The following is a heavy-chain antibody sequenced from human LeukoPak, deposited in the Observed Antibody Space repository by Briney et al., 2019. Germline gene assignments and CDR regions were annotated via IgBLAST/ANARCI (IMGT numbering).Heavy chain of an antibody. CDR1: GFNFNSYW. J-gene: IGHJ4*02. D-gene: IGHD3-10*01. CDR3: ARDPRSILRGGDY. CDR2: IKQDGSDI. V-gene: IGHV3-7*01. Sequence: GGSLRLSCAASGFNFNSYWMSWVRQAPGKGLECVANIKQDGSDIYFVDSVKGRFTVSRDNAKNSLYLQMNSLRVEDTAVYYCARDPRSILRGGDYWGQGTLVTVSS.